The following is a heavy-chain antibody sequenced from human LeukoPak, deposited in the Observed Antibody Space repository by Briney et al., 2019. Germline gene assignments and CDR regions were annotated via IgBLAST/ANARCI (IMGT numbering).Heavy chain of an antibody. CDR3: ARVLDFWSGSTHYSYDTMDV. V-gene: IGHV1-2*02. Sequence: GASVKVSCKASGYTFTGQYMHWVRQAPGQGLEWMGWINPNSGCTYYAKKFQGRVTMTRDTSISTAYMQLSSLRSDDTAVYYCARVLDFWSGSTHYSYDTMDVWGQGTTVTVSS. J-gene: IGHJ6*02. CDR1: GYTFTGQY. D-gene: IGHD3-3*01. CDR2: INPNSGCT.